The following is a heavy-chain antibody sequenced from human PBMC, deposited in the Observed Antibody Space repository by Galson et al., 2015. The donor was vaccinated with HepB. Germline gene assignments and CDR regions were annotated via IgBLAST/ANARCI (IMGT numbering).Heavy chain of an antibody. D-gene: IGHD2-15*01. CDR2: ISAGGDST. CDR3: AGGFWFDP. V-gene: IGHV3-23*01. J-gene: IGHJ5*02. Sequence: SLRLSCAASGFTFNSYAMSWVRQAPGKGLEWVSVISAGGDSTYYADSVKGRFTISRDNSKNTLYLQMNSRRAEDTAVYYCAGGFWFDPWGQGTLVTVSS. CDR1: GFTFNSYA.